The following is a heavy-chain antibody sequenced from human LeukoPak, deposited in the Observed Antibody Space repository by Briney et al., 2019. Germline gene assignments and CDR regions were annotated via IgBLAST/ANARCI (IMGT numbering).Heavy chain of an antibody. D-gene: IGHD3-10*01. CDR3: ARGGIMVRQSINFLFFYAMDV. CDR1: GGSLIGHY. CDR2: INHSGKT. J-gene: IGHJ6*02. Sequence: PSETLSLTCDVYGGSLIGHYWSWIRQPPGQGLEWIGEINHSGKTNYNPSLKNRVTISLDTSKNQTSLRLSAVTAADTAVYHCARGGIMVRQSINFLFFYAMDVWGHGTTVTVSS. V-gene: IGHV4-34*01.